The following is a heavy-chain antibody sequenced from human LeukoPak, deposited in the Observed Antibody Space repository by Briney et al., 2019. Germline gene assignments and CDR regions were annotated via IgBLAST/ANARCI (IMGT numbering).Heavy chain of an antibody. CDR1: GGSFSGYY. Sequence: SETLSLTCAVYGGSFSGYYWSWIRQPPGKGLEWIGEINHSESTNYNPSLKSRVTISVDTSKNQFSLKLSSVTAADTAVYYCASVLYYDSSGYPADWGQGTLVTVSS. D-gene: IGHD3-22*01. J-gene: IGHJ4*02. V-gene: IGHV4-34*01. CDR3: ASVLYYDSSGYPAD. CDR2: INHSEST.